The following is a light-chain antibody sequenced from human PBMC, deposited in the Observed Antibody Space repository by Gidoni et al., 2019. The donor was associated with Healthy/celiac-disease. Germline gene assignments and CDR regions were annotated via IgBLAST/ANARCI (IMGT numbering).Light chain of an antibody. CDR1: SSDVGSYNL. J-gene: IGLJ3*02. V-gene: IGLV2-23*01. CDR3: CSYAGSSTSWV. Sequence: SALPQPAPVSGSPGQSITISCTGTSSDVGSYNLVSWYQQHPGKAPKLMIYEGSKRPSGVSNRFSGSKSGNTASLTISGLQAEDEADYYCCSYAGSSTSWVFGGGTKLTVL. CDR2: EGS.